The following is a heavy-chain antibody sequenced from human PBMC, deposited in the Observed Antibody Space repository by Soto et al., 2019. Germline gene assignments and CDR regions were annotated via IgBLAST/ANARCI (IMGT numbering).Heavy chain of an antibody. Sequence: GGSLRLSCSASGFTFSSYAMHWVRQAPGKGLEYVSAISSNGGSTYYADSVKGRFTISRDNSKNTLYLQMSSLRAEDTAVYYCVKGASSNWNYDVDAFDIWGQGTMVTVSS. CDR1: GFTFSSYA. D-gene: IGHD1-7*01. CDR2: ISSNGGST. CDR3: VKGASSNWNYDVDAFDI. V-gene: IGHV3-64D*08. J-gene: IGHJ3*02.